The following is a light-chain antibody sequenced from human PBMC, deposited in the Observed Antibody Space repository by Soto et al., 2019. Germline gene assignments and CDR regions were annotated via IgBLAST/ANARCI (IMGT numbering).Light chain of an antibody. J-gene: IGKJ1*01. CDR3: QQRGNWPWT. CDR1: QSVCSY. V-gene: IGKV3-11*01. CDR2: DAS. Sequence: EIVLTQSPATLSLSPGERATLSCRASQSVCSYLAWYQQKPGQAPRLLIYDASNRATGIPARFSGSGSGTDFTLTISSLEPEDFAVYYCQQRGNWPWTFGQGTKVEIK.